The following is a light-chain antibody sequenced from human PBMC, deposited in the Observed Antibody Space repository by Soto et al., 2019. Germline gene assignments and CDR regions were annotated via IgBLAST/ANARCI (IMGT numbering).Light chain of an antibody. CDR1: QSISSY. Sequence: EIVLTQSPATLSLSPGERATLSCRASQSISSYLAWYQQKPGQAPRLLIYEASNRATGIPARFSGSGSGTDFTLTISSLEPEDVAVYYCQKRSNWPPIILGPGTKVDIK. J-gene: IGKJ3*01. V-gene: IGKV3-11*01. CDR3: QKRSNWPPII. CDR2: EAS.